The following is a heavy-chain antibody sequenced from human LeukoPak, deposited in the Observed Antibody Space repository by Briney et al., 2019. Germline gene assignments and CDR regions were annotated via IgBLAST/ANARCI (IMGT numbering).Heavy chain of an antibody. CDR2: IFHDGST. V-gene: IGHV4-59*08. Sequence: IVYIFHDGSTSYSPSLKSRVTVSIDTSKNQISLKLTSVTAADTAVYYCARHYTSGWDLDYWGQGTPVTVSS. CDR3: ARHYTSGWDLDY. D-gene: IGHD6-19*01. J-gene: IGHJ4*02.